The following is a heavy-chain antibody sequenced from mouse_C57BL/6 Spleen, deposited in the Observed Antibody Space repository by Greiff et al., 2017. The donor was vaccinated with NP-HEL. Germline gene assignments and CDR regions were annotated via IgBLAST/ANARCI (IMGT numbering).Heavy chain of an antibody. V-gene: IGHV1-85*01. CDR3: AREAPGGRFAY. J-gene: IGHJ3*01. Sequence: QVQLQQSGPELVKPGASVKLSCKASGYTFTSYDINWVKQRPGQGLEWIGWIYPRAGRTKYNEKFKGKATLTGDTSSSTAYMERHSLTSEDASVYFCAREAPGGRFAYWGQGTLVTVSA. CDR2: IYPRAGRT. CDR1: GYTFTSYD.